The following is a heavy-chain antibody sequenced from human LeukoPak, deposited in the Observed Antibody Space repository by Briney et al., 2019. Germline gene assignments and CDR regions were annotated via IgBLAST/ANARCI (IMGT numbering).Heavy chain of an antibody. V-gene: IGHV3-64*01. CDR2: ISSNGGST. D-gene: IGHD6-13*01. CDR3: ARVESTPYSSSWYDY. CDR1: GFTFSSYA. J-gene: IGHJ4*02. Sequence: GGSLRLSCAASGFTFSSYAMHWVRQAPGKGLEYVSAISSNGGSTYYANSVKGRFTISRDNSKNTLYLQMGSLRAEDMAVYYCARVESTPYSSSWYDYWGQGTLVTVSS.